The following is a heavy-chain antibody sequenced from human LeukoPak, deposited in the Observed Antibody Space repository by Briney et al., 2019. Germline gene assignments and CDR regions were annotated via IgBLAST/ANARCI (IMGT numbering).Heavy chain of an antibody. CDR1: GGSFSGYY. V-gene: IGHV4-34*01. Sequence: SETLSLTCAVYGGSFSGYYWSWIRQPPGKGLEWIGEINHSGSTNYNPSLKSRVTISVDTSKNQFSLKLSSVTAADTAVYYCVRKSAYSGVFDYWGQGTLVTVSS. CDR3: VRKSAYSGVFDY. D-gene: IGHD4-11*01. CDR2: INHSGST. J-gene: IGHJ4*02.